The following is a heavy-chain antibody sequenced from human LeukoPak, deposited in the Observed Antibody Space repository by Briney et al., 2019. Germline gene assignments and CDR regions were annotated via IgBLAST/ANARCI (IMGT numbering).Heavy chain of an antibody. V-gene: IGHV3-48*01. CDR2: ISSRSGTI. J-gene: IGHJ5*02. D-gene: IGHD2-21*01. CDR3: AGYSYTRGFDP. Sequence: PGGSLRLSCAASGFTFSTYSMNWVRQAPGKGLEWVSYISSRSGTIYYADSVKGRFTISRDNAKNSLYLQMNSLRVEDTAVYFCAGYSYTRGFDPWGQGALVIVSS. CDR1: GFTFSTYS.